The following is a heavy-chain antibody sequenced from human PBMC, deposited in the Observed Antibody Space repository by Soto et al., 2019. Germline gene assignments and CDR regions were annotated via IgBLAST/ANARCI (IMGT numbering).Heavy chain of an antibody. D-gene: IGHD3-10*01. V-gene: IGHV2-5*02. CDR2: IYWDDDK. Sequence: QITLKESGPTLVKPTQTLTLTCTLSGFSLRTSGVGVGWIRQPPGKALEWLAVIYWDDDKRYSTSLKSRLTITKDTSKNQVVLTMTNMQPSDTATYYCVNRRFDGSGSLRGAFDYWGQGTPVTVSS. CDR3: VNRRFDGSGSLRGAFDY. J-gene: IGHJ4*02. CDR1: GFSLRTSGVG.